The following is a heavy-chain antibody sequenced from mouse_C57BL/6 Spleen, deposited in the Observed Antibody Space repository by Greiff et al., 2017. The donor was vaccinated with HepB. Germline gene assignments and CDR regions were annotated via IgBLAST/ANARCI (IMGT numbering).Heavy chain of an antibody. CDR1: GYTFTSYG. D-gene: IGHD3-2*02. V-gene: IGHV1-81*01. CDR3: ARSGAGYYYAMDY. CDR2: IYPRSGNT. J-gene: IGHJ4*01. Sequence: VQLQQSGAELARPGASVKLSCKASGYTFTSYGISWVKQRTGQGLEWIGEIYPRSGNTYYNEKFKGKATLTADKSSSTAYMELRSLTSEDSAVYFCARSGAGYYYAMDYWGQGTSVTVSS.